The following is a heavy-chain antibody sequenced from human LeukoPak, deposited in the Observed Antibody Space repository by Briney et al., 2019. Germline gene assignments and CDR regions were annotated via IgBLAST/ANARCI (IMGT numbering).Heavy chain of an antibody. J-gene: IGHJ6*03. CDR2: VNPNSGNT. CDR3: ARGSSGDWSGYYTYYYYYMDV. Sequence: GASVKVSCKASGYTFTSYDINWVRQSTGQGLEWMGWVNPNSGNTGYAQKFQGRVTITRNTSISTAYMELSSLRSEDTAVYYCARGSSGDWSGYYTYYYYYMDVWGKGTTVTVSS. CDR1: GYTFTSYD. V-gene: IGHV1-8*03. D-gene: IGHD3-3*01.